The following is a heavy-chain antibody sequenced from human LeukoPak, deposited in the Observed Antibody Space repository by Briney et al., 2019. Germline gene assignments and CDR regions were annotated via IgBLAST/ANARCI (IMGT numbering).Heavy chain of an antibody. CDR3: AKDRPEWGGEEAFDI. D-gene: IGHD3-16*01. Sequence: GKSLRLSCAASGFTFSTYGMHWVRQAPGKGLEWVAVIWYDGTNKYYADSVKGRFTISRDNSKNTLYLQMNSLRAEDTAVYYCAKDRPEWGGEEAFDIWGRGTMVTVSS. CDR2: IWYDGTNK. V-gene: IGHV3-33*06. J-gene: IGHJ3*02. CDR1: GFTFSTYG.